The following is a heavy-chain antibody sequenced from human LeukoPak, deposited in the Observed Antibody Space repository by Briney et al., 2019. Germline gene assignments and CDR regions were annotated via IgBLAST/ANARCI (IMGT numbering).Heavy chain of an antibody. D-gene: IGHD3-10*01. CDR1: GFTFTSSA. CDR3: AKDDAWLRFGE. Sequence: GGSLRLSCVASGFTFTSSAMSWVRQAPGKGLEWVSAISGRSGTTYYAASVKGRFTISRDNSKNTLYLEVISLTAEDTAVYYCAKDDAWLRFGEWSQGTLVTVSS. V-gene: IGHV3-23*01. CDR2: ISGRSGTT. J-gene: IGHJ4*02.